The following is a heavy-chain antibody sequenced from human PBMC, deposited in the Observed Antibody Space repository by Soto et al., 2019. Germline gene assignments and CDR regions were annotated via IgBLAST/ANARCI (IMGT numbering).Heavy chain of an antibody. CDR2: IYYSGST. J-gene: IGHJ3*02. V-gene: IGHV4-59*01. Sequence: SETLSLTCTVAGGSISSYYWSWIRQPPGKGLEWIGYIYYSGSTNYSPSLKSRATISVDTSKNQFSLKLSSVTAADTAVYYCARGHFYYDILTGYSHDAFDIWGQGTMVTVSS. D-gene: IGHD3-9*01. CDR1: GGSISSYY. CDR3: ARGHFYYDILTGYSHDAFDI.